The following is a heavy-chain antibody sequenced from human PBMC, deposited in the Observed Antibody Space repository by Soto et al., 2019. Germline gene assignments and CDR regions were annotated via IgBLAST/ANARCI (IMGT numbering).Heavy chain of an antibody. J-gene: IGHJ4*02. Sequence: SETLSLTCTDSSGSISSYYWNWIRQPPGKGLEWIGSIYYSGNTNYSPSLKSRVTISVDTSKKQFSLKLTSVTAADTAMYYCARGDGSSTSCYEFDYWGQGTLVTVSS. CDR1: SGSISSYY. D-gene: IGHD2-2*01. CDR2: IYYSGNT. CDR3: ARGDGSSTSCYEFDY. V-gene: IGHV4-59*01.